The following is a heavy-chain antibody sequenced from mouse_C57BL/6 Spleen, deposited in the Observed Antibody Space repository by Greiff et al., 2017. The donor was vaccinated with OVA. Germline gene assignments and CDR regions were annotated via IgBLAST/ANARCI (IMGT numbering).Heavy chain of an antibody. CDR3: ARGGNLWFAY. CDR1: GYTFTSYW. J-gene: IGHJ3*01. CDR2: IDPSDSYT. Sequence: VQLQQPGAELVMPAASVKLSCKASGYTFTSYWMHWVKQRPGQGLEWIGEIDPSDSYTNYNQKFKGKSTLTVDKSSSTAYMQLSSLTSEDSAVYYCARGGNLWFAYCGEGALVTVSA. V-gene: IGHV1-69*01. D-gene: IGHD2-1*01.